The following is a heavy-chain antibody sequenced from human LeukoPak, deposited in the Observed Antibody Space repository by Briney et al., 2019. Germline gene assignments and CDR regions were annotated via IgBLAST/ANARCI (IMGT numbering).Heavy chain of an antibody. D-gene: IGHD3-3*01. J-gene: IGHJ3*02. V-gene: IGHV1-18*01. CDR2: ISAYNGNT. Sequence: ASVKVSCKASGYTFTSYGISWVLQAPGQGLEWMGWISAYNGNTNYAQKLQGRVTMTTDTSTSTAYMELRSLRSDDTAVYYCARLSGYYINDAFDIWGQGTMVTVSS. CDR1: GYTFTSYG. CDR3: ARLSGYYINDAFDI.